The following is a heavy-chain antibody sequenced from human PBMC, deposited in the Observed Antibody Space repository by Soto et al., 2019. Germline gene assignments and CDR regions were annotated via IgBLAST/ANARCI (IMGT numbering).Heavy chain of an antibody. J-gene: IGHJ3*01. CDR1: GGSISSYY. CDR2: MYYSGNT. V-gene: IGHV4-59*01. D-gene: IGHD5-18*01. CDR3: ATLDTPFAFDV. Sequence: PSETLSLTCTVSGGSISSYYWSWLRQPPGKGLEWIAYMYYSGNTNYNPSLKSRVTMAVDTSKRQFYLKLRSVTAADTAVYYCATLDTPFAFDVWGQGAMVTVSS.